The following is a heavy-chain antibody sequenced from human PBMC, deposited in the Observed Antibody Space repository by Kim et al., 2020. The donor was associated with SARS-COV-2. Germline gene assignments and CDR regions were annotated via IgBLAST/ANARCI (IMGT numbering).Heavy chain of an antibody. J-gene: IGHJ6*02. CDR2: IIPILGIA. CDR3: ASPSRITIFGVVTTNYYYGMDV. D-gene: IGHD3-3*01. CDR1: GGTFSSYA. V-gene: IGHV1-69*04. Sequence: SVKVSCKASGGTFSSYAISWVRQAPGQGLEWMGRIIPILGIANYAQKFQGRVTITADKSTSTAYMELSSLRSEDTAVYYCASPSRITIFGVVTTNYYYGMDVWGQGTTVTVSS.